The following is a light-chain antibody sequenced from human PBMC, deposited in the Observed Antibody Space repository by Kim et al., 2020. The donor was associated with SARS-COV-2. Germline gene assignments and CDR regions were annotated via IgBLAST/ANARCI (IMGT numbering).Light chain of an antibody. J-gene: IGKJ2*01. CDR2: GAS. CDR3: QQYNNWPPYT. V-gene: IGKV3-15*01. Sequence: VCPGERATLSCRASPSVSNNLAWYQQKPGQAPRLLIYGASTRATDIPARFSGSGSGTEFTLTITSLQSEDFAVYYCQQYNNWPPYTFGQGTKLEIK. CDR1: PSVSNN.